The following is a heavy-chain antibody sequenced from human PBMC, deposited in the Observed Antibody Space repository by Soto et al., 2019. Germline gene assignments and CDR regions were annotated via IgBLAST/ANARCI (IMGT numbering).Heavy chain of an antibody. CDR3: ARGMTMIKFRGVIVSAYDY. V-gene: IGHV1-2*04. Sequence: GASVKVSCKASGYTFTGYYMLWVRQAPGQGLEWMGWINPNSGGTNYAQKFQGWVTMTRDTSISTAYMELSRLRSDDTAVYYCARGMTMIKFRGVIVSAYDYWGQGTLVIVSS. J-gene: IGHJ4*02. D-gene: IGHD3-16*02. CDR1: GYTFTGYY. CDR2: INPNSGGT.